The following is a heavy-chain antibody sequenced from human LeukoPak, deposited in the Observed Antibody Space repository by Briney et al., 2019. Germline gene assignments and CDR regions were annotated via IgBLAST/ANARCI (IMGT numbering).Heavy chain of an antibody. Sequence: GGSLRLSCAASGFTFGSYAMHWVRQAPGKGLEWVAVISYDGSNKYYADSVKGRFTISRDNSKNTLYLQMNSLRAEDTAVYYCATKLLYNAFDIWGQGTMVTVSS. D-gene: IGHD2-2*02. V-gene: IGHV3-30-3*01. J-gene: IGHJ3*02. CDR3: ATKLLYNAFDI. CDR2: ISYDGSNK. CDR1: GFTFGSYA.